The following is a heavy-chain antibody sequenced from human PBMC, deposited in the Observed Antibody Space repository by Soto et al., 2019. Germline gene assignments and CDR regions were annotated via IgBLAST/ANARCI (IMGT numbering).Heavy chain of an antibody. Sequence: QVQLQQWGAGLLKPSETLSLTCAVYGGSFSGYYWSWIRQPPGKGLEWIGEINHSGSTNYNPSLKSRVTISVDTSKNQFSLKLSSVTAADTAVYYCARGTSAHQLRYFDWLPTYYFDYWGQGTLVTVSS. J-gene: IGHJ4*02. D-gene: IGHD3-9*01. CDR2: INHSGST. V-gene: IGHV4-34*01. CDR3: ARGTSAHQLRYFDWLPTYYFDY. CDR1: GGSFSGYY.